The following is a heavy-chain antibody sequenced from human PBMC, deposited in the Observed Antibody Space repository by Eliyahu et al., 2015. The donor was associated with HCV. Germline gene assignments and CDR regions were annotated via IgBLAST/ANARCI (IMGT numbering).Heavy chain of an antibody. CDR1: GFXVSSNY. CDR2: IYSGGST. CDR3: ARDIPMDY. J-gene: IGHJ4*02. Sequence: EVQLVESGGGLVQPGXSLRLSCXASGFXVSSNYMSWVRQAPGKGREWVSVIYSGGSTYYADSVKGRFTISRHNSKNTLYLQMNSLRAEDTAVYYCARDIPMDYWGQGTLVTVSS. V-gene: IGHV3-53*04.